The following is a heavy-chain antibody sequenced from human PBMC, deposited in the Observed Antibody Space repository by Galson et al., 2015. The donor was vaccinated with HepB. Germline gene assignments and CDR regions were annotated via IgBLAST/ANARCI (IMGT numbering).Heavy chain of an antibody. CDR2: IQSRGST. J-gene: IGHJ4*02. CDR1: GFSVTGTY. V-gene: IGHV3-53*01. D-gene: IGHD2-21*02. Sequence: SLRLSCAASGFSVTGTYITWLRQAPGKGLDWVAVIQSRGSTYYADFVRGRFTISRDDSKNTVYLQMNSLRAEDTAVYFCGRLTRWGQGTLVTVSS. CDR3: GRLTR.